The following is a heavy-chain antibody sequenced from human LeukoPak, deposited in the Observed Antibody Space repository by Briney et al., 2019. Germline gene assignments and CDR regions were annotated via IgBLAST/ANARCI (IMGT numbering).Heavy chain of an antibody. CDR2: ISSSSSYI. V-gene: IGHV3-21*01. J-gene: IGHJ4*02. CDR1: GFTFSSYS. D-gene: IGHD3-22*01. CDR3: ARESYYYDSSGNLDY. Sequence: PGGSLRLSCAASGFTFSSYSMNWVRQAPGKGLEWVSSISSSSSYIYYADSVKGRFTISRDNAKNSLYLQLNSLRAEDTAVYYCARESYYYDSSGNLDYWGQGTLVTVSS.